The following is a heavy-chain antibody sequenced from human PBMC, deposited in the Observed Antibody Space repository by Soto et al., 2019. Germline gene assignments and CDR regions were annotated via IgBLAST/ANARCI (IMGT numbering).Heavy chain of an antibody. CDR2: ISYDGSNK. J-gene: IGHJ3*01. CDR1: GFTFSSYA. D-gene: IGHD1-26*01. V-gene: IGHV3-30-3*01. Sequence: QVQLVESGGGVVQPGRSLRLSCAASGFTFSSYAMHWVRQAPGKGLEWVAVISYDGSNKYYADSVKGRFTISRDNSKNTLYLQMNSLRAEDTAVYYCAREAGDTDAFDLWGQGTMVTVSS. CDR3: AREAGDTDAFDL.